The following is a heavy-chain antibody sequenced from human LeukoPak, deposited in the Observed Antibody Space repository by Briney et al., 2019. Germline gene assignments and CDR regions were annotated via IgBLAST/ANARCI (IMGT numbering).Heavy chain of an antibody. CDR3: AGEDNSSGYRPFDI. V-gene: IGHV1-2*06. D-gene: IGHD3-22*01. CDR2: INPNNGGT. CDR1: GYTFTGYY. J-gene: IGHJ3*02. Sequence: ASVKVSCKAYGYTFTGYYIHWVRQAPGQGLEWMGRINPNNGGTNYAQKFQGRVTMTRDMSMSTAYMELSRLRSDDTAVYYCAGEDNSSGYRPFDIWGQGTMVTVPS.